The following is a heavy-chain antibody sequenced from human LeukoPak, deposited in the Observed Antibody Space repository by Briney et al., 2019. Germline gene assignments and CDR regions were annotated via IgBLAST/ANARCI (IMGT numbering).Heavy chain of an antibody. Sequence: SETLSLTCTVSGGSISSYYWSWIRQPPGKGLEWIGYIYYSGSTNYNPSLKSRVTISVDTSKNQFSLKLSSVTAADTAVYYCARDRYYYDSSGYRFFDHWGQGTLVTVSS. CDR1: GGSISSYY. CDR2: IYYSGST. J-gene: IGHJ4*02. D-gene: IGHD3-22*01. CDR3: ARDRYYYDSSGYRFFDH. V-gene: IGHV4-59*01.